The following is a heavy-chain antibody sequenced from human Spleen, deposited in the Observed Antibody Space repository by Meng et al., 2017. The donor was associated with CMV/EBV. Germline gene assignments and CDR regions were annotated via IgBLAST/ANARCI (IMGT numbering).Heavy chain of an antibody. CDR3: ARAAHSRDSF. CDR2: IKQDGTTK. Sequence: GGSLRLSCAASGFTFSDARMNWVRQAPGKGLEWVANIKQDGTTKYYVDSVKGRFTISRDNAKNSVYLQMNSLRAEDSAVYYCARAAHSRDSFWGQGTLVTVSS. CDR1: GFTFSDAR. J-gene: IGHJ4*02. V-gene: IGHV3-7*01. D-gene: IGHD2-21*02.